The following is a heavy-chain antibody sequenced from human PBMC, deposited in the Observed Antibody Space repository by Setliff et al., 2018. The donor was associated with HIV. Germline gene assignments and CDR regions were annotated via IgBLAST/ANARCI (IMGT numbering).Heavy chain of an antibody. CDR1: GDSIISGSYY. CDR2: IYNSVAS. J-gene: IGHJ5*02. V-gene: IGHV4-39*07. Sequence: SETLSLTCIVTGDSIISGSYYWAWIRQPPGKGLEWIWTIYNSVASHYNPSLKSRVIIFLDPSKNQFSLELTSVTAADTAVYYCAREAPSEPTRYYNFWSGYPDWFDPWGPGTLVTVSS. D-gene: IGHD3-3*01. CDR3: AREAPSEPTRYYNFWSGYPDWFDP.